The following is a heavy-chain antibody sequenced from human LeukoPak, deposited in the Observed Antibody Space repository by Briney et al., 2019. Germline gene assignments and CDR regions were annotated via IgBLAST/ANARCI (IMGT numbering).Heavy chain of an antibody. Sequence: GGSLRLSCAASGFTFSDYYMSWIRQAPAKGLQWVSYISSSSRYTNYADSVKGRFTISRDNAKNSLYLQMNSLRAEDTAVYYCAREVQLWLRGGVDYWGQGTLVSVSS. J-gene: IGHJ4*02. CDR3: AREVQLWLRGGVDY. CDR2: ISSSSRYT. V-gene: IGHV3-11*06. CDR1: GFTFSDYY. D-gene: IGHD5-18*01.